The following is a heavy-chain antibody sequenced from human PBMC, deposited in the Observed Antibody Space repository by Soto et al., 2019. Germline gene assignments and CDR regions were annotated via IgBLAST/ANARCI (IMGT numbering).Heavy chain of an antibody. J-gene: IGHJ6*01. Sequence: QVQLVESGGGVVQPGRSLRLSCAASGFTFSSYGMHWVRQAPGKGLEWVAVISYDGSNKYYADSVKGRFTISRDNSKNTLYLQMNSLRAEDTALYYCAKDQAGYSSSWYASYYYGMDVW. D-gene: IGHD6-13*01. V-gene: IGHV3-30*18. CDR2: ISYDGSNK. CDR3: AKDQAGYSSSWYASYYYGMDV. CDR1: GFTFSSYG.